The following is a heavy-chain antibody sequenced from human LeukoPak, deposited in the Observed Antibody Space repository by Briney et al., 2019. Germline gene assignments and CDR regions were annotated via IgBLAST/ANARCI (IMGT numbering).Heavy chain of an antibody. D-gene: IGHD3-3*01. J-gene: IGHJ6*03. CDR2: INHSGST. V-gene: IGHV4-34*01. Sequence: SETLSLTCAVYGGSFSGYYWSWLRQPPGKGLEWIGEINHSGSTNYNPSLTSRVTISVDTSKNQFSLELSSVTAADTAVYYCARTPVWHYDFWSGYYRYYYYMDVWGKGTTVTVSS. CDR1: GGSFSGYY. CDR3: ARTPVWHYDFWSGYYRYYYYMDV.